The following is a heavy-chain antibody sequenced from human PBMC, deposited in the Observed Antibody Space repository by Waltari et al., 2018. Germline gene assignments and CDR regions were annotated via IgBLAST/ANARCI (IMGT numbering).Heavy chain of an antibody. D-gene: IGHD4-17*01. V-gene: IGHV4-38-2*01. CDR1: GDSISSGYY. CDR3: ARPGGDYGVDAFDI. Sequence: QVQLQESGPGLVKPSETLSLTCAVSGDSISSGYYWGGIRQPPVKGLEWIGSSYHSGSTSYTPSLKSRVTLSVDTSKNQFSLKLSSVTAADTAVYYCARPGGDYGVDAFDIWGQGTMVTVSS. J-gene: IGHJ3*02. CDR2: SYHSGST.